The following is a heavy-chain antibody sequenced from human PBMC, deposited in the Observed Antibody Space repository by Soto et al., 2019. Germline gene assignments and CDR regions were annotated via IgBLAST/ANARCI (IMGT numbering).Heavy chain of an antibody. V-gene: IGHV1-69*01. CDR2: ISPIFGTA. D-gene: IGHD4-17*01. CDR3: ARTHGDRRNWFDP. CDR1: GGTFSSYA. Sequence: QVQLVQSGAEVKKPGASVKVSCKASGGTFSSYAISWVRQAPGQGLEWMGGISPIFGTANYAQKLQGRVTITADQYTSTAYMELSSLRSEDTAVYYCARTHGDRRNWFDPWGQGTLVTGSS. J-gene: IGHJ5*02.